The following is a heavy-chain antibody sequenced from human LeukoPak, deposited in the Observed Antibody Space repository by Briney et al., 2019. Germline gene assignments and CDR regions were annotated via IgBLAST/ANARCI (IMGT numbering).Heavy chain of an antibody. Sequence: PGGSLRLPCAASGFTFTTYWMGWVRQAPGKGLEWVANVKQDGSDKYYMDSVKGRFTISRDNGNNSLYLLMSSLRAEDSGVYYCARIAAAVPDQWGPGTLVTVSS. D-gene: IGHD6-13*01. V-gene: IGHV3-7*01. J-gene: IGHJ5*02. CDR3: ARIAAAVPDQ. CDR1: GFTFTTYW. CDR2: VKQDGSDK.